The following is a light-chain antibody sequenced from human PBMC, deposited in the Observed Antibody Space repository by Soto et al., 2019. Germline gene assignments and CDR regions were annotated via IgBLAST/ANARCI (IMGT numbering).Light chain of an antibody. J-gene: IGKJ5*01. CDR1: QSVSSRY. Sequence: EIVLTPSPGTLSLSPVERATLSCRASQSVSSRYLAWYQQKPGQAPRLLIYGASNRATGIPDRFSGSGFGTDFTLTISSLEPEDAAVYYCQQRSNWPPITFGQGTRLEIK. CDR3: QQRSNWPPIT. V-gene: IGKV3D-20*02. CDR2: GAS.